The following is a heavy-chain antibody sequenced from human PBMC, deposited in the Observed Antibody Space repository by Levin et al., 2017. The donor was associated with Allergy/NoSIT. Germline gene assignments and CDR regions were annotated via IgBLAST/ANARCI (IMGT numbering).Heavy chain of an antibody. D-gene: IGHD2-15*01. CDR1: GFTFSSYA. Sequence: PGGSLRLSCAASGFTFSSYAMHWVRQAPGKGLEWVAVISYDGSNKYYADSVKGRFTISRDNSKNTLYLQMNSLRAEDTAVYFCARDGAFQDIVVVVAATFPDYWGQGTLVTVSS. CDR3: ARDGAFQDIVVVVAATFPDY. CDR2: ISYDGSNK. J-gene: IGHJ4*02. V-gene: IGHV3-30-3*01.